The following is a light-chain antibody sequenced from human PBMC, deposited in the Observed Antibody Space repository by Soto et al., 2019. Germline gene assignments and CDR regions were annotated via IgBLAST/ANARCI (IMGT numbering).Light chain of an antibody. V-gene: IGKV3-20*01. CDR3: QKYGSSPWT. J-gene: IGKJ1*01. CDR1: QSVSSY. Sequence: EIVLTQSPATLSLSPGERATLSCRASQSVSSYLAWYQQKPGQAPRLLIYGASSRATGIPDRFSGSGSGTDFTLTISRLEPEDFAVYYCQKYGSSPWTFGQGTK. CDR2: GAS.